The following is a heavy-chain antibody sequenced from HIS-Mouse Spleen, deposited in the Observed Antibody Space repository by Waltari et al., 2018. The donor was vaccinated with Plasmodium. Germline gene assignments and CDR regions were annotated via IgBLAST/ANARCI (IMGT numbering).Heavy chain of an antibody. J-gene: IGHJ1*01. V-gene: IGHV1-2*02. CDR2: INPNSGGT. CDR3: ARVLGYKAAAGTFVEYFQH. Sequence: QVQLVQSGAEVKKPGASVKVSCKASGYTFTGYYMHWVRQAPGQGLEWMGSINPNSGGTNYAQKFQGRVTMTRDTSISTAYMELSRLRSDDTAVYYCARVLGYKAAAGTFVEYFQHWGQGTLVTVSS. CDR1: GYTFTGYY. D-gene: IGHD6-13*01.